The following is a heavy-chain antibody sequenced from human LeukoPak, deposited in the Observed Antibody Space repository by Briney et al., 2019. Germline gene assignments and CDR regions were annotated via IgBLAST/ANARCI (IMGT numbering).Heavy chain of an antibody. CDR1: GFTFSSYW. CDR2: INSDGSST. Sequence: GGSLRLSCAASGFTFSSYWMHWVRQAPGKGLVWVSRINSDGSSTSYADSVKGRFTISRDNAKNTLYLQMNSLRAEDTAVYYCARRSYIAVAGFDYWGQRTLVTVSS. D-gene: IGHD6-19*01. V-gene: IGHV3-74*01. J-gene: IGHJ4*02. CDR3: ARRSYIAVAGFDY.